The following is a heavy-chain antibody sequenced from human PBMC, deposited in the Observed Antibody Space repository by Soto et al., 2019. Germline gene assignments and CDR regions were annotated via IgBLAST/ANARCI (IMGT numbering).Heavy chain of an antibody. J-gene: IGHJ4*02. CDR2: IDYDGGNK. CDR3: ASGGDNTGYKGEYFDY. Sequence: QLQLVESGGNVVQPGRSLRLSCAASGIIFSTYAMHWVRQAPGKGLEWVALIDYDGGNKYYADSVKGRFTISRDNSQNTLYLQMNSLRAEDTAVYYCASGGDNTGYKGEYFDYWGQGTLVTVSS. D-gene: IGHD5-12*01. CDR1: GIIFSTYA. V-gene: IGHV3-33*01.